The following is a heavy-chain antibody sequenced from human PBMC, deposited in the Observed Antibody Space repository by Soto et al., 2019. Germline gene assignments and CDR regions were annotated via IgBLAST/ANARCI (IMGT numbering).Heavy chain of an antibody. V-gene: IGHV4-4*02. CDR2: VYDSGST. Sequence: QVQLQESGPGLVKPSGTLSLTCAVSGGSISSSDWWRWVRQPPGKGLEWIGEVYDSGSTNYNPSPKSRVTISVDTSKNQFSLTLRSVTAADTAVYYCARGIGYYSAESFQHWGQGTLVTVSS. CDR3: ARGIGYYSAESFQH. CDR1: GGSISSSDW. J-gene: IGHJ1*01. D-gene: IGHD3-22*01.